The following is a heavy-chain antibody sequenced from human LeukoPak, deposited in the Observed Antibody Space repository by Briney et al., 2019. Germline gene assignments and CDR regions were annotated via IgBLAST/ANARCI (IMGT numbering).Heavy chain of an antibody. CDR2: ISSSSSYI. D-gene: IGHD3-3*02. CDR3: ARDLAFKANWDYYGMDV. V-gene: IGHV3-21*01. J-gene: IGHJ6*02. CDR1: GFTFSSYS. Sequence: PGGSMRLSCAASGFTFSSYSMNWVRQAPGKGLEWVSSISSSSSYIYYADSVKGRFTISRDNAKNSLYLQMNSLRAEDTAVYYCARDLAFKANWDYYGMDVWGQGTTVTVSS.